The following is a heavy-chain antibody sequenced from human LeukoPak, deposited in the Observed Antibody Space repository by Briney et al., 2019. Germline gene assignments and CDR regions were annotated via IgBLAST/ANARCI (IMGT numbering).Heavy chain of an antibody. CDR1: GGSISSSSYY. CDR3: ARLNFGGSQLGDFDY. CDR2: IYYSGST. J-gene: IGHJ4*02. Sequence: SETLSLTCTVSGGSISSSSYYWGWIRQPPGKGLEWIGSIYYSGSTYYNPSLRSRVTISVDTSKNQFSLKLSSVTAADTAVYYCARLNFGGSQLGDFDYWGQGTLVTVSS. V-gene: IGHV4-39*01. D-gene: IGHD2-2*01.